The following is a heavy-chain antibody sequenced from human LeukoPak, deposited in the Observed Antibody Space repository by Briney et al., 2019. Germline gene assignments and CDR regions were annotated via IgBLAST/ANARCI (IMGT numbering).Heavy chain of an antibody. CDR2: INHSGST. CDR1: GGSFSGYY. J-gene: IGHJ4*02. Sequence: SETLSLTCAVYGGSFSGYYWSWIRQPPGKGLEWIGEINHSGSTNYSPSLQSRVTISVDTFKNQFSLKLRSVTAADTDVYYCARGVYCSGGNCYLPLDSWGQGTMVTVSP. V-gene: IGHV4-34*01. D-gene: IGHD2-15*01. CDR3: ARGVYCSGGNCYLPLDS.